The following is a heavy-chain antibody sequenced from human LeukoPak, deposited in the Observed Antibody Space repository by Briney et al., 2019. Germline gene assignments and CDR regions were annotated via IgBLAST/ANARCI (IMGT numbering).Heavy chain of an antibody. CDR2: ISSSSSYI. CDR3: LPQAYSGFDY. Sequence: GGSLRLSCAASGFTFSNYAMSWVRQAPGKGLEWVSSISSSSSYIYYADSVKGRFTISRDNAKNSLYLQMNSLRAEDTAVYYCLPQAYSGFDYWGQGTLVTVSS. CDR1: GFTFSNYA. J-gene: IGHJ4*02. D-gene: IGHD1-26*01. V-gene: IGHV3-21*01.